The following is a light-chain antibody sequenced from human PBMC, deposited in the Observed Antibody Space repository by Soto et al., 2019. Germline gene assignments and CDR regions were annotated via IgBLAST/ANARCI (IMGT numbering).Light chain of an antibody. CDR1: SSDVGGYNS. CDR2: EVS. Sequence: QSVLTQPASVSGSPGQSITISCTGTSSDVGGYNSVSWYQQHPGKPPKLIIYEVSNRPSGVSDRFSGSKSGNTAYLTISGLQAEDEADYYCSSYTSTSSYVFATGTKVTV. V-gene: IGLV2-14*03. CDR3: SSYTSTSSYV. J-gene: IGLJ1*01.